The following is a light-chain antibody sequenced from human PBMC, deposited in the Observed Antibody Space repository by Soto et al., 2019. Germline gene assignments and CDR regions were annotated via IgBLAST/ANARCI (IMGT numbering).Light chain of an antibody. CDR1: QSVSSSY. J-gene: IGKJ1*01. CDR2: GAS. Sequence: EIVLTQSPGTLSLSPGERATLSCRASQSVSSSYLAWYQQKPGQAPRLLIYGASSRATGIPDMFSGSASGTDFTLTISRLEPEDFAVYYCQQYGSSRTFGQGTKVEIK. CDR3: QQYGSSRT. V-gene: IGKV3-20*01.